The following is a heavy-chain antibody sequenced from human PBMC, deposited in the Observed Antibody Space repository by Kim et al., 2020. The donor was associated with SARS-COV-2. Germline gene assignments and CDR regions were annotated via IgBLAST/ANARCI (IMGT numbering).Heavy chain of an antibody. D-gene: IGHD3-3*01. Sequence: GESLKISCKGSGYSFTSYWISWVRQMPGKGLEWMGRIDPSDSYTNYSPSFQGHVTIAADKSISTAYLQWSSLKASDTAMYYCARCSETSEDFDYWGQGTLVTVSS. V-gene: IGHV5-10-1*01. CDR2: IDPSDSYT. CDR1: GYSFTSYW. J-gene: IGHJ4*02. CDR3: ARCSETSEDFDY.